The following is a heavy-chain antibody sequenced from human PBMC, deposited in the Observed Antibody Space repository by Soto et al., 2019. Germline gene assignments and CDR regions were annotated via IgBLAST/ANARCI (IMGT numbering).Heavy chain of an antibody. CDR2: IYWDDDK. CDR3: AHKRRPRPGDDFDY. Sequence: QITLKESGPTLVKPTETLTLTCTFSGFSLSNDGVAVGWVRQPPGKALEWLALIYWDDDKRYSSSLESRLTLTNVTSTNQVVLTMTTMDTVDTATYYCAHKRRPRPGDDFDYWGQGPLVTVSS. J-gene: IGHJ4*02. CDR1: GFSLSNDGVA. V-gene: IGHV2-5*02. D-gene: IGHD3-16*01.